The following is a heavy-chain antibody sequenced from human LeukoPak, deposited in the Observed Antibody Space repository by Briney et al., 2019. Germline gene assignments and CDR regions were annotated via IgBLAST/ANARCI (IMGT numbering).Heavy chain of an antibody. Sequence: GASLRLSCAASGFTFSNYWMSWVRQDPGKGLEWVANIKVDGSEKHYVDSVNGRFTISRDNAKSSLYPEMNSLRAEDTAVYYCARDYCAGDCSWAYMDVWGKGTTVTVSS. CDR2: IKVDGSEK. V-gene: IGHV3-7*01. CDR3: ARDYCAGDCSWAYMDV. D-gene: IGHD2-21*02. CDR1: GFTFSNYW. J-gene: IGHJ6*03.